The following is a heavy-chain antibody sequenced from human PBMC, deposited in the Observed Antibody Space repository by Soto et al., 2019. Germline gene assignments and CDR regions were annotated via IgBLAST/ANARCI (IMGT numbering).Heavy chain of an antibody. CDR1: GFTFSSYA. CDR3: AQRISSSTFDY. J-gene: IGHJ4*02. Sequence: EVQLLESGGGLVQPGESLRLSCAASGFTFSSYAMSWVRQAPGKGLEWVSVISGSDDSTYYADSVKGRFTISRDNSKNTLYLQMNRLRAEDTAVYYCAQRISSSTFDYWGQGTLVTVSS. D-gene: IGHD6-6*01. V-gene: IGHV3-23*01. CDR2: ISGSDDST.